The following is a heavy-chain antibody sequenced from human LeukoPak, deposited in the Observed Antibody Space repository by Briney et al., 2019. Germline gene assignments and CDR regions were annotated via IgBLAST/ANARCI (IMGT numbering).Heavy chain of an antibody. V-gene: IGHV3-7*01. J-gene: IGHJ4*02. D-gene: IGHD1-1*01. CDR2: INPDGSMK. CDR3: AKLLGTATRYDY. CDR1: GFTFSSNW. Sequence: PGGSLRLSCAASGFTFSSNWMSWVRQAPGKGLEWVASINPDGSMKHHVDSVKGRFTISRDNAKNSLSLQMDTLRAEDTAVYYCAKLLGTATRYDYWGQGTLVIVSS.